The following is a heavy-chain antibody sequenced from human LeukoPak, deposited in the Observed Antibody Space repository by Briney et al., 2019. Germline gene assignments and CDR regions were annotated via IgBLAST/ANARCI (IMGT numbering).Heavy chain of an antibody. CDR1: GYTFTSFG. D-gene: IGHD2-2*01. CDR3: ARDYCSSSSCLFDY. J-gene: IGHJ4*02. V-gene: IGHV1-18*01. CDR2: ISAYNGDT. Sequence: ASVKVSCKTSGYTFTSFGISWVRQAPGQGLEWMGWISAYNGDTKSAPKFQGRVTMTTDTPTTTAYMDLRSLRSDDTAVYYCARDYCSSSSCLFDYWGQGTLVTVSS.